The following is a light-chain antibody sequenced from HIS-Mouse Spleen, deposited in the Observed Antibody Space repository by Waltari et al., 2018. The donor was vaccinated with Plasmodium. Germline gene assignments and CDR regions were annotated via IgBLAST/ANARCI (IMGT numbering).Light chain of an antibody. CDR3: QQYNNWSFT. CDR2: GAS. CDR1: QSVSSY. J-gene: IGKJ3*01. Sequence: EIVMTPSPATLSVSRGETATPSGRASQSVSSYSAWYQQKPGQAPRLLIYGASTRATGIPARFIGRGCGTEFTLTISSLQSEDFAVYYCQQYNNWSFTFGPGTKVDIK. V-gene: IGKV3-15*01.